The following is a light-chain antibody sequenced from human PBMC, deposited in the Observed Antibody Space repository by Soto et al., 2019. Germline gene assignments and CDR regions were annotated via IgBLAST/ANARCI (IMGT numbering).Light chain of an antibody. CDR2: GAS. J-gene: IGKJ2*03. CDR3: QQYNNWYS. CDR1: QSVSSN. V-gene: IGKV3-15*01. Sequence: EIVMTQSPDTLSVSPGERATLSCRASQSVSSNLAWYQQKPGQAPRLLIYGASTRATGVPARFSGSGSGTEFTLTISGLQSEDFAVYYCQQYNNWYSFGQGTKVEIK.